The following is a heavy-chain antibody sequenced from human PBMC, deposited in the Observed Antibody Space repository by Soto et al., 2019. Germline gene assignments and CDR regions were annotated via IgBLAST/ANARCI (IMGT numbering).Heavy chain of an antibody. J-gene: IGHJ3*02. V-gene: IGHV3-30-3*01. Sequence: QVHLEESGGGVVQPGTSLRLSCVASGFTFSSYGMHWVRQAPGKGLEWVAVIPNTENKKYYADSVKGRFTISRDNSQHTLFLQMDSLMSEDTAMYYCARTAGGRVRGALDIWGQGTIVTVS. CDR2: IPNTENKK. D-gene: IGHD6-13*01. CDR3: ARTAGGRVRGALDI. CDR1: GFTFSSYG.